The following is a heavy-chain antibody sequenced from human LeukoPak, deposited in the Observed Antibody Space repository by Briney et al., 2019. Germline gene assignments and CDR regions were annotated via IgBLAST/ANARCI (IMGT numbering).Heavy chain of an antibody. CDR2: ISGGGGSI. V-gene: IGHV3-23*01. CDR3: ARYRSVTTGKRFFDY. Sequence: GGSLRLSFAASGFTFSSYAMSWVRQAPGKGLEWVSGISGGGGSIHYADSVKGRFTISRDNSMNTLYLQMNSLRGEDTAVYYCARYRSVTTGKRFFDYWGQGTLVTVSS. D-gene: IGHD4-17*01. CDR1: GFTFSSYA. J-gene: IGHJ4*02.